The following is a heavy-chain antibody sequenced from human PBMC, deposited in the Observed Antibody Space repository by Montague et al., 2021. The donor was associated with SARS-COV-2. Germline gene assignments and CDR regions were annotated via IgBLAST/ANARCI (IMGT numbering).Heavy chain of an antibody. CDR3: VRVGYCISTSCFPALGFDM. CDR2: ISSSAFTI. D-gene: IGHD2-2*01. J-gene: IGHJ3*02. V-gene: IGHV3-11*04. Sequence: SLRLSCAASGFSFRDYEISWVRQAPGKGLEWLSSISSSAFTIHYAASVKGRFSISRDNAKNSLFLQMDSLRPDDTALYYCVRVGYCISTSCFPALGFDMWGLGTMVTVSS. CDR1: GFSFRDYE.